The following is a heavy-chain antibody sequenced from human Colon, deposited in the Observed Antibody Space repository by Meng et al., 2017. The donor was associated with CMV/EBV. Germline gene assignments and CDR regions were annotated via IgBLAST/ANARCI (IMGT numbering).Heavy chain of an antibody. J-gene: IGHJ4*02. CDR2: INSDGSST. V-gene: IGHV3-74*01. CDR3: AREGDSSSWFR. CDR1: GFTFSSYW. Sequence: GESLKISCAASGFTFSSYWMHWVRQAPGKGLVWVSRINSDGSSTSYADSVKGRFTISRDNAKNTLYLQMNSLRAEDTAAYYCAREGDSSSWFRWGQGTLVTVSS. D-gene: IGHD6-13*01.